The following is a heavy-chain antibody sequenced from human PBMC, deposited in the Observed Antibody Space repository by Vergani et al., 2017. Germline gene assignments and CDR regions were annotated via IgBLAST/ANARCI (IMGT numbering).Heavy chain of an antibody. V-gene: IGHV4-59*01. J-gene: IGHJ4*02. CDR2: IYYSGST. Sequence: QVQLQESGPGLVKPSETLSLTCTVSGGSISSYHWSWIRQPPGKGLEWIGYIYYSGSTNYNPSLKSRVTISVDTSKNQFSLKLSSVTAADTAVYYWARGARHYDSSGFDYWGQGSLVTVSS. D-gene: IGHD3-22*01. CDR1: GGSISSYH. CDR3: ARGARHYDSSGFDY.